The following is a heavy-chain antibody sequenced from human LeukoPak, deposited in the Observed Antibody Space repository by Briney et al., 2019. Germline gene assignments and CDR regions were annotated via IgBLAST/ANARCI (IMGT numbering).Heavy chain of an antibody. Sequence: ASVKVSCKASGYTFTVYYMHWVRQAPGQGLEWMGWINPNSGGTNYAQKFQGRVTMTRDTSISTAYMELSRLRSDDTAVYYCARGPLTTMIVVVITAWDYYYMDVWGKGTTVTVSS. CDR1: GYTFTVYY. J-gene: IGHJ6*03. D-gene: IGHD3-22*01. CDR3: ARGPLTTMIVVVITAWDYYYMDV. V-gene: IGHV1-2*02. CDR2: INPNSGGT.